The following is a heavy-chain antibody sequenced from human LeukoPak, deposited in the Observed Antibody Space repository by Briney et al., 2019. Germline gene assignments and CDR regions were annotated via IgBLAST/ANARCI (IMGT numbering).Heavy chain of an antibody. CDR3: ARDLCPYGDCPYYYYGMDV. D-gene: IGHD4-17*01. CDR1: GYTFTGYY. V-gene: IGHV1-2*02. J-gene: IGHJ6*02. Sequence: ASVKVSCKASGYTFTGYYMHWVRQAPGQGLEWVGWINPNSGGTNYAQKFQGRVTMTRDTSISTAYMELSRLRSDDTAVYYCARDLCPYGDCPYYYYGMDVWGQGTTVTVSS. CDR2: INPNSGGT.